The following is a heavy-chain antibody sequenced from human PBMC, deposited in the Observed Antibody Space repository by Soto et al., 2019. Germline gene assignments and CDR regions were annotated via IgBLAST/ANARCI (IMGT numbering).Heavy chain of an antibody. CDR2: ISYDGSNK. J-gene: IGHJ6*02. V-gene: IGHV3-30-3*01. CDR1: GFTFNTFA. D-gene: IGHD6-6*01. Sequence: QVQLVESGGGVVQPGTSQRLSCATSGFTFNTFAMHWVRQAPGKGLEWVAAISYDGSNKYYADSVKGRFTISRDSPKNTLFLDINSLRAEDTAVYYCARAGGSSSWFGFYGMNVWGQGTTVTVS. CDR3: ARAGGSSSWFGFYGMNV.